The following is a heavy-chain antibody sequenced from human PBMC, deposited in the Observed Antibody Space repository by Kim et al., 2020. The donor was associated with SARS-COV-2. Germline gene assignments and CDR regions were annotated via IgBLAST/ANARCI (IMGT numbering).Heavy chain of an antibody. J-gene: IGHJ4*02. V-gene: IGHV3-15*01. CDR3: TTQIIVVVPASFDY. CDR2: IKSKTDGGTT. D-gene: IGHD2-2*01. CDR1: GFTFSNAW. Sequence: GGSLRLSCAASGFTFSNAWMSWVRQAPGKGLEWVGRIKSKTDGGTTDYAAPVKGRFTISRDDSKNTLYLQMNSLKTEDTAVYYCTTQIIVVVPASFDYWGQGTLVTVSS.